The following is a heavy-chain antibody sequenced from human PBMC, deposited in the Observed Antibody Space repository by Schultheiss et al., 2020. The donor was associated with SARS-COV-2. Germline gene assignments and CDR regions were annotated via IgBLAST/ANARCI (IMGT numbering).Heavy chain of an antibody. Sequence: SETLSLTCAVYGGSFSDYYWNWIRQPPGKGLEWIGEINHSGSTNYNPSLKSRVTISVDTSKNLFSLTLTSVTPADTAMYYCARSPLYSYGDYGMNFFDPWGQGTRVTVSS. V-gene: IGHV4-34*01. CDR3: ARSPLYSYGDYGMNFFDP. CDR1: GGSFSDYY. D-gene: IGHD4-17*01. CDR2: INHSGST. J-gene: IGHJ5*02.